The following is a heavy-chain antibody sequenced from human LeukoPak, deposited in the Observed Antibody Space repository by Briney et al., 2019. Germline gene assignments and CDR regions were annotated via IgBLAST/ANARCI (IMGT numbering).Heavy chain of an antibody. D-gene: IGHD6-13*01. CDR2: INPSGGST. CDR1: GYTFTSYY. V-gene: IGHV1-46*01. Sequence: EASVKVSCKASGYTFTSYYMHWVRQAPGQGPEWMGIINPSGGSTSNAQQFQGRVTMTRDTSTSTVYMELRSLRAEDTAGYYCARHSSSWNYWGQGTLVSVSS. CDR3: ARHSSSWNY. J-gene: IGHJ4*02.